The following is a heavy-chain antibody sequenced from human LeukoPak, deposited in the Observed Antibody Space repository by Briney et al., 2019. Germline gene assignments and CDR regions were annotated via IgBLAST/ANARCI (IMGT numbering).Heavy chain of an antibody. V-gene: IGHV4-39*01. J-gene: IGHJ4*02. CDR2: IYYSGST. CDR3: ARHLFYYDSSAVFDY. CDR1: GGSISSSSYY. Sequence: SETLSLTCTVSGGSISSSSYYWGWIRQPPGKGLEWIGSIYYSGSTYYSPSLKSRVTISVDTSRNQFSLKLSSVTAADTAVYYCARHLFYYDSSAVFDYWGQGTLVTVSS. D-gene: IGHD3-22*01.